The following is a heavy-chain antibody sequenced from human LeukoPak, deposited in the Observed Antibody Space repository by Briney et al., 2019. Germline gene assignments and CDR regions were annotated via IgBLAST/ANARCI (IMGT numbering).Heavy chain of an antibody. D-gene: IGHD3/OR15-3a*01. CDR1: GASIRSGDHY. Sequence: SETLSLTCNVSGASIRSGDHYWSWLRQPPGKGLEWIGYIYFSGSLYYSPSLKGRLTISVDTSKNQFSLKLSSVTAADTAIYYCAREGGGYDFYAFDYWGQGALVAVSS. V-gene: IGHV4-30-4*01. J-gene: IGHJ4*02. CDR2: IYFSGSL. CDR3: AREGGGYDFYAFDY.